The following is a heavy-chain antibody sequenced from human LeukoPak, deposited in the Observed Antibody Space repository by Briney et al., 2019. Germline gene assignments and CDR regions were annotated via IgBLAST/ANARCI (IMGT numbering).Heavy chain of an antibody. D-gene: IGHD3-10*01. CDR1: GFTFSSYS. CDR2: ISGSGGST. V-gene: IGHV3-23*01. Sequence: GGSLRLSCAASGFTFSSYSMNWVRQAPGKGLEWVSAISGSGGSTYYADSVKGRFTISRDNSKNTLYLQMNSLRAEDTAVYYCAKVRPEITMVRGVINRNYFDYWGQGTLVTVSS. J-gene: IGHJ4*02. CDR3: AKVRPEITMVRGVINRNYFDY.